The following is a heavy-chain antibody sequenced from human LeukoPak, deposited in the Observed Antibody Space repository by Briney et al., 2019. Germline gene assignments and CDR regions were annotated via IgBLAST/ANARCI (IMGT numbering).Heavy chain of an antibody. CDR1: GFSLSTSGVG. J-gene: IGHJ5*02. D-gene: IGHD2-15*01. CDR2: IYWNDDQ. V-gene: IGHV2-5*01. CDR3: AHNGLYH. Sequence: SGPTLVKPTQTLTLTCTFSGFSLSTSGVGVAWIRQSPGQALEWLAVIYWNDDQRFSPSLKSRITITKDTSKNQVVLTMTNMDPADTATYHCAHNGLYHWGQGTLVTASS.